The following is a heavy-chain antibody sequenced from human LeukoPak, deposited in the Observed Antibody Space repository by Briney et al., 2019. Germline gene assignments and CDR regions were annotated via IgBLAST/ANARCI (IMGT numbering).Heavy chain of an antibody. Sequence: SETLSLTCTVSGGSISSSSYYWGWIRQPPGKGLEWIGSIYYSGSTYYNPSLKSRVTISVDTSKNQFSLKLSSVTAADTAVYYCARCGFGEPLKAANWFDPWGQGTLVTVSS. CDR2: IYYSGST. J-gene: IGHJ5*02. CDR3: ARCGFGEPLKAANWFDP. D-gene: IGHD3-10*01. CDR1: GGSISSSSYY. V-gene: IGHV4-39*07.